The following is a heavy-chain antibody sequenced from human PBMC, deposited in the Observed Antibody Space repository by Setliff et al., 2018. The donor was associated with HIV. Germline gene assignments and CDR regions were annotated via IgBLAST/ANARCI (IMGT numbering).Heavy chain of an antibody. D-gene: IGHD3-9*01. V-gene: IGHV4-34*01. J-gene: IGHJ1*01. CDR2: INHSGST. CDR1: GGSFSGYF. CDR3: ARGLTYYDILGY. Sequence: SETLSLTCAVYGGSFSGYFRSWIRQPPGKGLEWIGEINHSGSTNYNPSLKSRVTISVDTSKNQFSLKLSSVTAADTAVYYCARGLTYYDILGYWGQGTLVTVS.